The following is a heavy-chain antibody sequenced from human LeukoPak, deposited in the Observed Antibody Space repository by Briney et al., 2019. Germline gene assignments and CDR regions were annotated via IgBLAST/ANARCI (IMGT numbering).Heavy chain of an antibody. D-gene: IGHD4-23*01. V-gene: IGHV3-21*01. CDR1: GFTFSSYI. CDR3: ARMGGNSIDY. Sequence: GGSLRLSCAASGFTFSSYIMNWVRQAPGKGLEWVSSISSSSSYIYYADSVKGRFTISRDNAKNSLYLQMSSLRAEDTAVYYCARMGGNSIDYWGQGTLVTVSS. J-gene: IGHJ4*02. CDR2: ISSSSSYI.